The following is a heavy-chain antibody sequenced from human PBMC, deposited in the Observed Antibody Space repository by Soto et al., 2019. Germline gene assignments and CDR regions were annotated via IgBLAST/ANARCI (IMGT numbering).Heavy chain of an antibody. Sequence: EVQLVQSGAEVKKPGESLKISCKGSGYSFTSYWIGWVRQMPGKGLEWMGIIYPGDSDTRYSPSFQGQVTISADKSISTAYLQWSSLKASDTAMYYCARLPLRYCSSTSCYYYYYMDVWGKGTTVTVSS. J-gene: IGHJ6*03. V-gene: IGHV5-51*03. CDR3: ARLPLRYCSSTSCYYYYYMDV. D-gene: IGHD2-2*01. CDR1: GYSFTSYW. CDR2: IYPGDSDT.